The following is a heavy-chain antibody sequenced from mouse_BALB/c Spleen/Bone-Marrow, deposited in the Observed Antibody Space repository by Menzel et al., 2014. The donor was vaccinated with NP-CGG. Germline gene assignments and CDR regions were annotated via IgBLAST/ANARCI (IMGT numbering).Heavy chain of an antibody. J-gene: IGHJ3*01. D-gene: IGHD2-3*01. CDR2: INPSNGGT. CDR3: TSSNDNWLAY. Sequence: QVNVMQSGAELGMPGALVLLASKSAGYMFTSYYMYCVKPRPGQGREWIGEINPSNGGTNFNEKFKSKATLTVDKSSSTAYRQLSSLTSEDFAVYYCTSSNDNWLAYWGQRALVTVSA. V-gene: IGHV1S81*02. CDR1: GYMFTSYY.